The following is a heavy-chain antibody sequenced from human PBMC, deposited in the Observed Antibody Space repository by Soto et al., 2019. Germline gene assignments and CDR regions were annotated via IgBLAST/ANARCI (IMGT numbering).Heavy chain of an antibody. Sequence: SETLSLTCTVSGGSISSSSYYWGWIRQPPGKGLEWIGSIYYSGSTYYNPSLKSRVTISVDTSKNQFSLKLSSVTAADTAVYYCARLVDTWFDPWGQGTLVTVSS. CDR2: IYYSGST. D-gene: IGHD5-18*01. J-gene: IGHJ5*02. CDR3: ARLVDTWFDP. CDR1: GGSISSSSYY. V-gene: IGHV4-39*01.